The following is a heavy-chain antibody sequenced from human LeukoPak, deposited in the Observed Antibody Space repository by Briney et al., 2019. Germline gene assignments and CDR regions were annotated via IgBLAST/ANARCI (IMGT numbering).Heavy chain of an antibody. Sequence: PGGSVRLSCAASGFTVSNSYMTWVRPAPGKGLEWVSTIYIGGSTYYADSVKGRFTISRDTSKNTFYLQMNSLRAEDTAVYYCARGKGYFNYWGQGTLVTVSS. CDR2: IYIGGST. V-gene: IGHV3-53*01. CDR3: ARGKGYFNY. J-gene: IGHJ4*02. CDR1: GFTVSNSY.